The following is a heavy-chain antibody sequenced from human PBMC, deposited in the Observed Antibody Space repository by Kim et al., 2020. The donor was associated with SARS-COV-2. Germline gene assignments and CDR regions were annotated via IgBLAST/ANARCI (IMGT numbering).Heavy chain of an antibody. CDR3: AKDRFYYDSSGYYWYYSYYGMDV. D-gene: IGHD3-22*01. CDR2: ISYDGSNK. Sequence: GGSLRLSCAASGFTFSSYGMHWVRQAPGKGLEWVAVISYDGSNKYYADSVKGRFTISRDNSKNTLYLQMNSLRAEDTAVYYCAKDRFYYDSSGYYWYYSYYGMDVGGRGTTVTVSS. V-gene: IGHV3-30*18. J-gene: IGHJ6*04. CDR1: GFTFSSYG.